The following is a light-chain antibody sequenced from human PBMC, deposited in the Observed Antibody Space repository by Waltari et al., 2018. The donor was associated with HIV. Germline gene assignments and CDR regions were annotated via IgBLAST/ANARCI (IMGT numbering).Light chain of an antibody. Sequence: DIQMTQSPSTLSASVGDRVTITCRASQSISSWLAWYQQKPGKAAKLLIYKASSLESGVPSRFSGSASGTEFTLTISSLQPDDFATYYCQHYNSYPWTFGQGTKVEIK. J-gene: IGKJ1*01. CDR2: KAS. V-gene: IGKV1-5*03. CDR1: QSISSW. CDR3: QHYNSYPWT.